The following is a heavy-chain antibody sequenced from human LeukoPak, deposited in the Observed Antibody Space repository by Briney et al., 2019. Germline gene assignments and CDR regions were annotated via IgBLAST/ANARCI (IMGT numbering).Heavy chain of an antibody. J-gene: IGHJ4*02. CDR2: ITSSSTYI. CDR1: GFTFSSYW. Sequence: GGSLRLSCAASGFTFSSYWMHWVRQAPGKGLEWVSSITSSSTYIYYADSVKGRFTISRDNAKNSLYLQMNSLRAEDTAVYYCASSGFYDYWGQGTLVTVSS. V-gene: IGHV3-21*01. D-gene: IGHD3-22*01. CDR3: ASSGFYDY.